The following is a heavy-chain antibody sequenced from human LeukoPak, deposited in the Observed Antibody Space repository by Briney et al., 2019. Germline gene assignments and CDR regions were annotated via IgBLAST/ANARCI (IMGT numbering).Heavy chain of an antibody. CDR2: NYPCDSHT. V-gene: IGHV5-51*01. D-gene: IGHD3-10*01. CDR3: ATLWGVGGGAVDI. CDR1: GFHFHAYW. Sequence: GESPKIFRWGSGFHFHAYWIAWGRQVPRKGPEWMGTNYPCDSHTTYSPSFQGPVVNSADKSSSTAYLNWSSLKASDSALYYCATLWGVGGGAVDIWGQGTVVTVSS. J-gene: IGHJ3*02.